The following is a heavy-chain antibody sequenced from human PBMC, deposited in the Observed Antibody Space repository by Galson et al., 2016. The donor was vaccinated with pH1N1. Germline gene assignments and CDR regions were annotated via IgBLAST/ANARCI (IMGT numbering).Heavy chain of an antibody. CDR1: GVSISSATYY. CDR3: ARLLYGDYTNYFDY. D-gene: IGHD4-17*01. CDR2: IYTSGST. Sequence: LSLTCTVSGVSISSATYYWSWIRQPAGKGLEWIGYIYTSGSTSYNPSLKSRVTMSVDTSKNQFSLNLRSATAADTAVYYCARLLYGDYTNYFDYWGQGALVTVSS. J-gene: IGHJ4*02. V-gene: IGHV4-61*09.